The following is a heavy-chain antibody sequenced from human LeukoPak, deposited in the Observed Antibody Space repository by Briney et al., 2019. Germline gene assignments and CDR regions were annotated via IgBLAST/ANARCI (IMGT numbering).Heavy chain of an antibody. Sequence: ASVKVSCKVSGYTLTELSMHWVRQAPGKGLEWMGGFDPEDGETIYAQKFQGRVTMTEDTSTDTAYMELSSQRSEDTAVYYCATTSTRSYGSGSYYGYWGQGTLVTVSS. J-gene: IGHJ4*02. CDR2: FDPEDGET. V-gene: IGHV1-24*01. CDR3: ATTSTRSYGSGSYYGY. D-gene: IGHD3-10*01. CDR1: GYTLTELS.